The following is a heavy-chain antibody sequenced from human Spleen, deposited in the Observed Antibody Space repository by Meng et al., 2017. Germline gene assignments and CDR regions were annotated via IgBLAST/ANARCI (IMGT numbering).Heavy chain of an antibody. CDR3: WGDLNYGSY. CDR1: GFIFRDSA. Sequence: VHLVGSGGGLVRPGGSLKLSCGASGFIFRDSAMHWVRQASGKGLEWVGRVETKASKYATAYAASVKGRFSVSRDDSKNMVFLEMNSLKTEDTARYYCWGDLNYGSYWGQGTLVTVSS. J-gene: IGHJ4*02. D-gene: IGHD3-16*01. CDR2: VETKASKYAT. V-gene: IGHV3-73*01.